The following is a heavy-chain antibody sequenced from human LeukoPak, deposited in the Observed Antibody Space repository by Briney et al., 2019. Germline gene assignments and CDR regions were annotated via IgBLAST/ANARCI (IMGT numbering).Heavy chain of an antibody. CDR3: ARCTLVYYYGSGSYYLDY. J-gene: IGHJ4*02. D-gene: IGHD3-10*01. V-gene: IGHV1-18*01. CDR2: ISAYNGNT. Sequence: GASVKVSCKASGYTFTSYGISWVRQAPGQGLEWMGWISAYNGNTNYAQKLQGRVTMTTDTSTSTAYMELRSLRSDDTAVYYCARCTLVYYYGSGSYYLDYWGQGTLVTVSS. CDR1: GYTFTSYG.